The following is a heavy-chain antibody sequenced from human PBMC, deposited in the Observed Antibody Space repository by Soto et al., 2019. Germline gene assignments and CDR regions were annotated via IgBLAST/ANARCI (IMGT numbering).Heavy chain of an antibody. CDR1: GGSFSGYY. J-gene: IGHJ5*02. Sequence: PSETLSLTCAVYGGSFSGYYWSWIRQPPGKGLEWIGEINHSGSTNYNPSLKSRVTISVDRSKNQFSLKLSSVTAADTAVYYCARRNYDILTGYPWFDPWGQGTLVTVSS. CDR2: INHSGST. CDR3: ARRNYDILTGYPWFDP. D-gene: IGHD3-9*01. V-gene: IGHV4-34*01.